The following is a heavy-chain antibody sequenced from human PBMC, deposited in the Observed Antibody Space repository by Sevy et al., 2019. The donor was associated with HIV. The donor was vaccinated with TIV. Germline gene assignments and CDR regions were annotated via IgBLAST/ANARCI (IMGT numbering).Heavy chain of an antibody. CDR2: ISSSSSYI. CDR1: GFTFSSYS. V-gene: IGHV3-21*01. J-gene: IGHJ6*03. Sequence: GGSLRLSCAASGFTFSSYSMNWVRQAPGKGLEWVSSISSSSSYIYYADSVKGRFTISRDNAKNSLYLQMNSLRAEDKAVYYCARTRRENSALYYYYYMDVWGKGTTVTVSS. CDR3: ARTRRENSALYYYYYMDV.